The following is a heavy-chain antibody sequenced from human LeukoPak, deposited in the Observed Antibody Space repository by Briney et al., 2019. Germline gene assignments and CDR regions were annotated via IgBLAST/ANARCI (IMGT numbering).Heavy chain of an antibody. Sequence: GGSLRLSCAASGFTFSNAWMSWVRQAPGKGLEWVGRIKSKTDGGTTDYAAPVKGRFTISRDDSKNTLFLQMNSLKTEDTAVYYCTAGLISYYYDSSGSDYWGQGTLVTVSS. CDR2: IKSKTDGGTT. CDR3: TAGLISYYYDSSGSDY. J-gene: IGHJ4*02. V-gene: IGHV3-15*01. D-gene: IGHD3-22*01. CDR1: GFTFSNAW.